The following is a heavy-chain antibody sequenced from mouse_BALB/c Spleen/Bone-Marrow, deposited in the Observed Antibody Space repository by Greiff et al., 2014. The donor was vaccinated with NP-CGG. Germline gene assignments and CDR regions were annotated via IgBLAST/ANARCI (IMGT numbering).Heavy chain of an antibody. D-gene: IGHD1-1*01. CDR2: ISSGSSTI. CDR1: GFTFSNFG. V-gene: IGHV5-17*02. CDR3: ARARSVGGMDY. Sequence: EVKLVESGGGLVKPGGSRKLSCAASGFTFSNFGMHWVRQAPERGLEWVAYISSGSSTIYYADKVKGRFTISRDNPKNTLYLQMTSLRSEDTAMYYCARARSVGGMDYWGQGTSVTVSS. J-gene: IGHJ4*01.